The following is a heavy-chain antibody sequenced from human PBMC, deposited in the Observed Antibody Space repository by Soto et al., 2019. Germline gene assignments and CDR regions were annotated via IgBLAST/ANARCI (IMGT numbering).Heavy chain of an antibody. D-gene: IGHD2-15*01. V-gene: IGHV3-9*01. CDR3: AKCHSRRIFGDAFDI. J-gene: IGHJ3*02. CDR1: GFTFDDYA. Sequence: EVQLVESGGGLVQPGRSLRLSCAASGFTFDDYAMHWVRQAPGKGLEWVSGISWNSGSIGYADSVKGRFTTSRDNAKNSLYLKMNSLRAEDTAWYYCAKCHSRRIFGDAFDIWGQGTMVTVSS. CDR2: ISWNSGSI.